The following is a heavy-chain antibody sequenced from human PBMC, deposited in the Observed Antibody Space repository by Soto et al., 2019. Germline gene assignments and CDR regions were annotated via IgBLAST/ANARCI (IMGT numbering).Heavy chain of an antibody. J-gene: IGHJ4*02. CDR1: GFTFSSYA. D-gene: IGHD6-19*01. Sequence: QVQLVESGGGVVQPGRSLRLSCAASGFTFSSYAMRWVRQAPGKGLEWVAVISYDGSNKYYADSVKGRFTISRDNSKNTLYLQMNSLRAEDTAVYYCARVLAVAGTGEFDYWGQGTLVTVSS. CDR3: ARVLAVAGTGEFDY. CDR2: ISYDGSNK. V-gene: IGHV3-30-3*01.